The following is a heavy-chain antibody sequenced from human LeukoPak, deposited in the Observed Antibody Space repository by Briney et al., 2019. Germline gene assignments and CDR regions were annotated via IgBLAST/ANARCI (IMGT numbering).Heavy chain of an antibody. J-gene: IGHJ4*02. Sequence: GGSLRLSCAASGFSFSSYAMHWVRQAPGKGLEWVAVISYDGSNKYYADSVKGRFTISRDNSKNTLYLQMNSLRAEDTAVYYCTKEVAAKSSFDYWGQGTLVTVSS. CDR2: ISYDGSNK. CDR3: TKEVAAKSSFDY. V-gene: IGHV3-30*04. CDR1: GFSFSSYA. D-gene: IGHD2-15*01.